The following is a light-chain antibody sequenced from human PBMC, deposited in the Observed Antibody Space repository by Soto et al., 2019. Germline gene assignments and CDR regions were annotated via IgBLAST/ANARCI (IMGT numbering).Light chain of an antibody. CDR1: QSVSSSY. Sequence: EIVLTQSPGTLSLSPGERATLSCRASQSVSSSYFAWYLQKPGQAPRLHIYGACSRATGIPDRFSGSESGTDFTLTISRLEPEDFAVYYCQQYGSSPYTFGQGTKLEIK. CDR3: QQYGSSPYT. CDR2: GAC. J-gene: IGKJ2*01. V-gene: IGKV3-20*01.